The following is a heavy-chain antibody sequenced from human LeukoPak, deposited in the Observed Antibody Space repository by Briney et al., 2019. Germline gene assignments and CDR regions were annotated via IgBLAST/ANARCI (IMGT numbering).Heavy chain of an antibody. Sequence: GGSLRLSCAASGFTFSSYSMNWVRQAPGKGLEWVSGISGSGGSTYYADSVKGRFTISRDNSKNTLYLQMNSLRAEDTAVYYCARGNWYYDILTDYPDAFDIWGQGTMVTVSS. CDR2: ISGSGGST. D-gene: IGHD3-9*01. CDR1: GFTFSSYS. J-gene: IGHJ3*02. V-gene: IGHV3-23*01. CDR3: ARGNWYYDILTDYPDAFDI.